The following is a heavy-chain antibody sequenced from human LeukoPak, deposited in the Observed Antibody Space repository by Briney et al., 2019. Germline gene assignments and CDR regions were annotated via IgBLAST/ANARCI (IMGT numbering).Heavy chain of an antibody. V-gene: IGHV7-4-1*02. Sequence: AXGQGLEXXGXINTNTGNPTYAQGFTGRFVFSLDTSVSTAYLQISSLKAEDTAVYYCARDYRFLEWLFIDYWGQGTLVTVSS. CDR2: INTNTGNP. J-gene: IGHJ4*02. CDR3: ARDYRFLEWLFIDY. D-gene: IGHD3-3*01.